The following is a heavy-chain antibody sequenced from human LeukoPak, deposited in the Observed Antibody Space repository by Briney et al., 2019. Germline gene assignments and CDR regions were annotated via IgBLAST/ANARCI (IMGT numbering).Heavy chain of an antibody. CDR1: GSTFSSYA. J-gene: IGHJ4*02. D-gene: IGHD2-21*01. CDR2: ISVSGNT. Sequence: GGSLRLSCAASGSTFSSYAMSWVRQAPGKGLEWVSAISVSGNTYHADSVKGRFTISRDSSKNTLYLQMNRLRAEDAAVYYCAKAPVTTCSGAYCYPFDYWGQGTLVTVSS. V-gene: IGHV3-23*01. CDR3: AKAPVTTCSGAYCYPFDY.